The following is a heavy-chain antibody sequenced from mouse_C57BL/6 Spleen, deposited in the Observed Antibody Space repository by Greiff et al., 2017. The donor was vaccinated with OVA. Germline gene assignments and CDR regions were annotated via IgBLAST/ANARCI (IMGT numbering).Heavy chain of an antibody. D-gene: IGHD1-1*01. CDR1: GYTFTDYY. CDR2: INPNNGGT. CDR3: ARPFIYCGSSLFAY. J-gene: IGHJ2*01. Sequence: EVQLQQSGPELVKPGASVKISCKASGYTFTDYYMNWVKQSHGKSLEWIGDINPNNGGTSYNQKFKGKATLTVDKSSSTAYLMLRRLPTEDSAVYYCARPFIYCGSSLFAYWGQGTTLTVSS. V-gene: IGHV1-26*01.